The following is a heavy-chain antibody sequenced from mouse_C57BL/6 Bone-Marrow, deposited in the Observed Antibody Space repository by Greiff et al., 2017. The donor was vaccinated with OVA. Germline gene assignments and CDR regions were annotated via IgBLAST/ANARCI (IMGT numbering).Heavy chain of an antibody. CDR1: GFTFSSYA. CDR3: ARRVVTPKAY. J-gene: IGHJ3*01. V-gene: IGHV5-4*03. Sequence: DVMLVESGGGLVKPGGSLKLSCAASGFTFSSYAMSWVRQTPEKRLEWVATISDGGSYTYYPDNVKGRFAISRDNAKNNLYLQMSHLKSEDTAVDYGARRVVTPKAYWGQGTLVTVSA. D-gene: IGHD1-1*01. CDR2: ISDGGSYT.